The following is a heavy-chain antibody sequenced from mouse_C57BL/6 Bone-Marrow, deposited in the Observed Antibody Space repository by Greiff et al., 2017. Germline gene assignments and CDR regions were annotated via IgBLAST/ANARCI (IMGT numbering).Heavy chain of an antibody. CDR3: ARHHYGNYDYAMDY. J-gene: IGHJ4*01. Sequence: EVQLVESGGGLVQPGGSLKLSCAASGFTFSDYYMYWVRQTPEKRLEWVAYISNGGGSTYYPDTVKGRFTISRDNAKNTLYLQMSRLKSEDTAMYYCARHHYGNYDYAMDYWGQGTSVTVSS. CDR1: GFTFSDYY. D-gene: IGHD2-1*01. CDR2: ISNGGGST. V-gene: IGHV5-12*01.